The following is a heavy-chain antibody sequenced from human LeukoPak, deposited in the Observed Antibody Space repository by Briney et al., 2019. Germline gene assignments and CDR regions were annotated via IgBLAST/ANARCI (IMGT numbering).Heavy chain of an antibody. J-gene: IGHJ4*02. CDR1: GFTFSSYE. CDR3: ARSDYGGTAGFFDY. D-gene: IGHD4-17*01. Sequence: GGSLRLSCAASGFTFSSYEMNWVRQAPGKGLEWVSYISSSGSTIYYADSVKGRFTIFRDNAKNSLYLQMNSLRAEDTAVYYCARSDYGGTAGFFDYWGQGTLVTVSS. V-gene: IGHV3-48*03. CDR2: ISSSGSTI.